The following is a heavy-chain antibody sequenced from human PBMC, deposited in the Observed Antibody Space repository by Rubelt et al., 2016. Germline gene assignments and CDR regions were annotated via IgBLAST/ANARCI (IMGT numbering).Heavy chain of an antibody. CDR3: AKDRNLGY. CDR1: A. CDR2: ISYDGSNK. D-gene: IGHD1-14*01. J-gene: IGHJ4*02. V-gene: IGHV3-30*04. Sequence: AMHWVRQAPGKGLEWVAVISYDGSNKYYADSVKGRFTISRDNSKNTLYLQMNSLRAEDTAVYYCAKDRNLGYWGQGTPVTVSS.